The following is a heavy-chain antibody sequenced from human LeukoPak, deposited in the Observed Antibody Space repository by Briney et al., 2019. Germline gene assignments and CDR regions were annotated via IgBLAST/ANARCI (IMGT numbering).Heavy chain of an antibody. J-gene: IGHJ6*02. D-gene: IGHD6-13*01. Sequence: PGGSLRLSCAASGFTFDDYAMHWVRQAPGKGLEGGSGISWNSGSIDYADSVKGRFTISRDNAKNSLYLQMNSLRAEDTALYYCAKGIAAAGTSPYYYYYGMDVWGQGTLVTVSS. V-gene: IGHV3-9*01. CDR1: GFTFDDYA. CDR3: AKGIAAAGTSPYYYYYGMDV. CDR2: ISWNSGSI.